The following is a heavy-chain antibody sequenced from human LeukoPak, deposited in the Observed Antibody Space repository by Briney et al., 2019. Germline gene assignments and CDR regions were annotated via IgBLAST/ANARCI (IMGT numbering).Heavy chain of an antibody. J-gene: IGHJ4*02. CDR3: ARGDGYNYWDY. D-gene: IGHD5-24*01. V-gene: IGHV3-53*01. CDR1: GFTVSSNY. Sequence: GGSLRLSCAASGFTVSSNYMSWVRPAPGKGLEWVSVFYSGGSTYYADSVKGRFTISRDNSKNTVYLQMDSLRAEDTAVYYCARGDGYNYWDYWGQGTLVTVSS. CDR2: FYSGGST.